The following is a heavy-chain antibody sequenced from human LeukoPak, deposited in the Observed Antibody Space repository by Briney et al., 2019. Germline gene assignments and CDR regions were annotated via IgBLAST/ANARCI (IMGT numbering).Heavy chain of an antibody. D-gene: IGHD3-10*01. J-gene: IGHJ4*02. CDR2: LNWNGDNT. CDR3: ARDRYYGSGSQKPSDY. V-gene: IGHV3-20*04. CDR1: GFTFDDYG. Sequence: GGSLRLSCAASGFTFDDYGMSWVRQAPGKGLEWVSGLNWNGDNTGYADSVKGRFTISRDNAKNSLYLQMNSLRAEDTALYYCARDRYYGSGSQKPSDYWGQGTLVTVSS.